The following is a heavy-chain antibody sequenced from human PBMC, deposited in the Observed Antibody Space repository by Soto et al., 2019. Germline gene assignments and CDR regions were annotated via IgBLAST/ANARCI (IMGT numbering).Heavy chain of an antibody. CDR3: ARGAARQYSYGYEPFDY. Sequence: GASVKVSCKASGGTFSSYAISWVRQAPGQGLEWMGGIIPIFGTANYAQKFQGRVTITADESTSTAYMELSSLRSEDTAVYYCARGAARQYSYGYEPFDYWGQGTLVTVSS. CDR1: GGTFSSYA. J-gene: IGHJ4*02. V-gene: IGHV1-69*13. D-gene: IGHD5-18*01. CDR2: IIPIFGTA.